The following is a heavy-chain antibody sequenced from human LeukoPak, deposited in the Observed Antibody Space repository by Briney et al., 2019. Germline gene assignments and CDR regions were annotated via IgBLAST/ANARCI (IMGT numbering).Heavy chain of an antibody. CDR3: ARERAGGLRYFDWLPEGDFDY. D-gene: IGHD3-9*01. Sequence: SSETLSLTCTVSGGSISSGSYYWSWIRQPAGKGLEWIGRIYTSGSTNYNPSLKSRVTISVDTSKNQFSLKLSSVTAADTAVYYCARERAGGLRYFDWLPEGDFDYWGQGTLVTVSS. CDR2: IYTSGST. V-gene: IGHV4-61*02. CDR1: GGSISSGSYY. J-gene: IGHJ4*02.